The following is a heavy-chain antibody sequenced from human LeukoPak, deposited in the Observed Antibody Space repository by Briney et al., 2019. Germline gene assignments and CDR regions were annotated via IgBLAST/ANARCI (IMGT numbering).Heavy chain of an antibody. V-gene: IGHV3-48*03. CDR2: ISSSGSTI. J-gene: IGHJ4*02. D-gene: IGHD2-21*02. CDR3: ARVPLYCGGDCYTDY. CDR1: GFTFSSYE. Sequence: GGSLRLSCAASGFTFSSYEMNWVRQAPGKGLEWVSYISSSGSTIYYADSVKGRFTISRDNAKNSLYLQMNSLRAEDTAVYYCARVPLYCGGDCYTDYWGQGTLVTVSS.